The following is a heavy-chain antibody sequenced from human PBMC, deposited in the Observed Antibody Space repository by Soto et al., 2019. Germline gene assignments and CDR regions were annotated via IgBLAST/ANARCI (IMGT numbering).Heavy chain of an antibody. J-gene: IGHJ5*02. CDR2: IYYSGST. CDR3: ARASTVTTRGSRNNWFDP. CDR1: GGSIGTYY. Sequence: PSETLSLTCTVAGGSIGTYYWSWIRQPPGKGLEWIGYIYYSGSTNYNPSLKSRVTISVDTSKNQFSLKLSSVTAADTAVYYCARASTVTTRGSRNNWFDPWGQGTLVTVSS. D-gene: IGHD4-17*01. V-gene: IGHV4-59*08.